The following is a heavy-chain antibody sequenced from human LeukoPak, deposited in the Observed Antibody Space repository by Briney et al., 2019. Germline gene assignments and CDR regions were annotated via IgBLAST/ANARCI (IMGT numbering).Heavy chain of an antibody. V-gene: IGHV3-21*01. CDR2: ISSSSSYI. CDR1: GFTFNTYS. D-gene: IGHD2-2*02. Sequence: GGSLRLSCAASGFTFNTYSMNWVRQAPGKGLEWVSSISSSSSYIYYADSVKGRFTIPRDNAKNSLYLQMNSLRAEDTAVYYCAREGCSSSSCYNPSYMDVWGKGTTVTVSS. CDR3: AREGCSSSSCYNPSYMDV. J-gene: IGHJ6*03.